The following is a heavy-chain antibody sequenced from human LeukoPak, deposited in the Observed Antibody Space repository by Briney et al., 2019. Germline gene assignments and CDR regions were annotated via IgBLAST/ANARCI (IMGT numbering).Heavy chain of an antibody. CDR2: INQDGSAK. J-gene: IGHJ4*02. D-gene: IGHD5-24*01. CDR3: ARESRDGYNLVIDY. CDR1: GFTLSSHW. Sequence: PGGSLRLSCVASGFTLSSHWMSWVRQAPGKGLEWVANINQDGSAKYFVDSVKGRFTISRDNAKNSMYLQMNSLRAEDTAVYYCARESRDGYNLVIDYWGQGTLVTVSS. V-gene: IGHV3-7*01.